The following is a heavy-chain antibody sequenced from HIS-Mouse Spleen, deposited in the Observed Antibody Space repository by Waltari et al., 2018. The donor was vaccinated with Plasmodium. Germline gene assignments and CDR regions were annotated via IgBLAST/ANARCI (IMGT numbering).Heavy chain of an antibody. V-gene: IGHV4-39*01. CDR2: IYYSGST. J-gene: IGHJ4*02. CDR1: GGSISSSSYD. D-gene: IGHD1-26*01. CDR3: ARRGGSYYYFAY. Sequence: QLQLQESGPGLVKPSETLSLTCTVSGGSISSSSYDWGWIRQPPGKGLGWIGSIYYSGSTSYNPSLKSRVTISVDTSMNQFSLKLSSVTAADTAVYYCARRGGSYYYFAYWGQGTLVTVSS.